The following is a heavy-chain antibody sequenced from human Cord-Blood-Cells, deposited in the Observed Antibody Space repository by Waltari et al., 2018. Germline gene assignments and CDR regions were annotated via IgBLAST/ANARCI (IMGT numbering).Heavy chain of an antibody. J-gene: IGHJ3*02. D-gene: IGHD3-3*01. CDR3: ARDTYDFWSGYYDAFDI. CDR1: GYTFTGYY. Sequence: QVQLVQSGAEVKKPGASVKVSCKASGYTFTGYYMHWVRQAPGQGLEWMGWINPNSGGTNYAQKFQGRVTMTRDTSISTAYMELSRLRSDDTAVYYCARDTYDFWSGYYDAFDIWGQGTMVTVSS. CDR2: INPNSGGT. V-gene: IGHV1-2*02.